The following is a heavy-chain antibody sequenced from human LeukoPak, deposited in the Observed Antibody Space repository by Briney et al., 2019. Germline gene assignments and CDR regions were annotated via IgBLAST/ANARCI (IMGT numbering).Heavy chain of an antibody. D-gene: IGHD5-24*01. CDR3: ARDGVATIPLDY. CDR1: GFTFSRHW. V-gene: IGHV3-74*01. Sequence: GSLRLSCAASGFTFSRHWMHWVRQAPGKGLVWVSLIYTDGTTTRYADSVKGRFTISRDNAKNTLYLQMNSLRAEDTAVYYCARDGVATIPLDYWGQGTLVTVSS. J-gene: IGHJ4*02. CDR2: IYTDGTTT.